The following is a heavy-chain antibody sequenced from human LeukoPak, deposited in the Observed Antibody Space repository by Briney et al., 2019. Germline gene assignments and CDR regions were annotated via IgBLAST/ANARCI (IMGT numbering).Heavy chain of an antibody. CDR3: ARDGNDVMDY. J-gene: IGHJ4*02. Sequence: ASVKVSCKASGYTFTNYGISWVRQAPGQGLEWVGWISGHNDNAHYAQKLQGRVTKTRETSTSTVYMELRSLSSDDTAIYYCARDGNDVMDYWGQGTLVTVSS. D-gene: IGHD1-1*01. V-gene: IGHV1-18*01. CDR1: GYTFTNYG. CDR2: ISGHNDNA.